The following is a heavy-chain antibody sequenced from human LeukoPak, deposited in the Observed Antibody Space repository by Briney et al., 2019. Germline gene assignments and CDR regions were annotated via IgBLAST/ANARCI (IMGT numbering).Heavy chain of an antibody. D-gene: IGHD3-16*01. V-gene: IGHV3-7*02. CDR1: GFTFSSYW. CDR2: IKHDGSET. Sequence: GGSLRLSCAASGFTFSSYWMHWVRQAPGKGLEWVANIKHDGSETNYVDSVKGRFTISRDNAKNSLHLQMNSLRVEDTAVYYCAKNGGPHGMDVWGQGTTVTVSS. CDR3: AKNGGPHGMDV. J-gene: IGHJ6*02.